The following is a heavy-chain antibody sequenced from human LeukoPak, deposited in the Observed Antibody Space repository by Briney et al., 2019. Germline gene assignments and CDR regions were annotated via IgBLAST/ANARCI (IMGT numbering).Heavy chain of an antibody. CDR2: ISGSGGST. J-gene: IGHJ4*02. V-gene: IGHV3-23*01. CDR1: GFTFSRYA. CDR3: ARDTHLSYAAGFDC. Sequence: GGSLRLSCAASGFTFSRYAMSWVRQFPGKGLEWVSAISGSGGSTYYADSVRGRFTISRDNSKNTLHLQMTSLRAEDTALYYCARDTHLSYAAGFDCWGQGTLVTVSS. D-gene: IGHD3-10*01.